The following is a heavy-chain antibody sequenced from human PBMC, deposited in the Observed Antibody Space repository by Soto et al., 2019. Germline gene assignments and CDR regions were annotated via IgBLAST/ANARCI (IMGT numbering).Heavy chain of an antibody. CDR1: GFTFGTYA. Sequence: GGSLRLSCVASGFTFGTYAIHWFRLAPGKGLQWVALISYEGSNTYYADSVKGRFTVSRDNSKNTLYLQMNSLRPEDTGVHYCARVTPGNNLYYFYGLDVWGQGTSVTVSS. J-gene: IGHJ6*02. CDR2: ISYEGSNT. V-gene: IGHV3-30-3*01. D-gene: IGHD1-1*01. CDR3: ARVTPGNNLYYFYGLDV.